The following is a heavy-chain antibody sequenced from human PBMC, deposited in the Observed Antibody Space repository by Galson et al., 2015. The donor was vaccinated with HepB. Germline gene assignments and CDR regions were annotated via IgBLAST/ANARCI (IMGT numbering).Heavy chain of an antibody. Sequence: LEWLSIIYSGYSGDSKYYADSVKGRFTISRDNSKNTLYLQMNSLRAEDTAVYYCARDYYYYGLGTTPHYYYGMDVWGQGATVTVSS. CDR3: ARDYYYYGLGTTPHYYYGMDV. J-gene: IGHJ6*02. CDR2: IYSGYSGDSK. V-gene: IGHV3-53*05. D-gene: IGHD3-10*01.